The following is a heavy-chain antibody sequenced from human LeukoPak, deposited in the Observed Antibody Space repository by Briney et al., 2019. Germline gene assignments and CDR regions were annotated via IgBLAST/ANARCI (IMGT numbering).Heavy chain of an antibody. CDR3: AHYDSSSYHAFDI. J-gene: IGHJ3*02. D-gene: IGHD3-22*01. Sequence: GGSLRLSCVASGFTFSSYWMHWVRQAPGKGLVWVSRINSDGSSRSYADSVKGRFTISRDNAKNTLYLQMNSLRAEDTAVYYCAHYDSSSYHAFDIWGQGTMVTVSS. V-gene: IGHV3-74*01. CDR2: INSDGSSR. CDR1: GFTFSSYW.